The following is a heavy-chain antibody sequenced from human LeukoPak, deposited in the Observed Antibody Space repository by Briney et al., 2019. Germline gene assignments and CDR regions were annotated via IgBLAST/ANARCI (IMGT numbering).Heavy chain of an antibody. Sequence: GGSLRLSCAASGFGFSVYWMHWVRQAPGKGLVWVAHINEDGTSASHADSVKGRFTISRDNAKNTLYLQMNSLTVEDTAVYYCARVTTNSYGFGQWGQGSLVTVSS. J-gene: IGHJ4*02. CDR2: INEDGTSA. V-gene: IGHV3-74*01. CDR3: ARVTTNSYGFGQ. CDR1: GFGFSVYW. D-gene: IGHD5-18*01.